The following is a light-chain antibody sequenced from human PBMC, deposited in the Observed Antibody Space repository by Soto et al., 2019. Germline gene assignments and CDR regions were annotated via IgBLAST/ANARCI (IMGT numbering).Light chain of an antibody. CDR1: SSDVGGYNH. CDR3: CSYAGSTTLYV. J-gene: IGLJ1*01. CDR2: EGS. V-gene: IGLV2-23*01. Sequence: QSVLTQPASVSGSPGQSITISCTGTSSDVGGYNHVSWYQQHPGKAPKLMIYEGSKRPSGVSNRFSGSKSGSTASLTISGLQAQDEAVYFCCSYAGSTTLYVFGTGPKATVL.